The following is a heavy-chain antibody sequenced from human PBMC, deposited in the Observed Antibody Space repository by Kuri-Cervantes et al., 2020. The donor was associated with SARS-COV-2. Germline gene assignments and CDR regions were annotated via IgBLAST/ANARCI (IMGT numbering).Heavy chain of an antibody. CDR1: GYTFTSFY. J-gene: IGHJ4*02. CDR3: ARSSSGSYSDFEF. CDR2: ISPIVSDT. Sequence: ASVKVSCKASGYTFTSFYLHWLRQAPGQGLEWMAVISPIVSDTTYAQRFRDRVSVTKDTSTSTVYMELRSLSSDDTAVYYCARSSSGSYSDFEFWGQGTLVTVSS. D-gene: IGHD1-26*01. V-gene: IGHV1-46*01.